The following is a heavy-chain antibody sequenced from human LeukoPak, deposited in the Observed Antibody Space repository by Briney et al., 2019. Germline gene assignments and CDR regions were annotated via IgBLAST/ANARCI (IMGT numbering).Heavy chain of an antibody. D-gene: IGHD4-17*01. J-gene: IGHJ6*03. CDR3: ARPNYGDNYYYYMDV. V-gene: IGHV1-46*01. CDR2: INPSGGST. CDR1: GYTFTSYY. Sequence: ASVKVSCKASGYTFTSYYMHWVRQAPGQGLEWMGIINPSGGSTNYAQKLQGRVTMTTDTSTSTAYMELRSLRSDDTAVYYCARPNYGDNYYYYMDVWGKGTTVTVSS.